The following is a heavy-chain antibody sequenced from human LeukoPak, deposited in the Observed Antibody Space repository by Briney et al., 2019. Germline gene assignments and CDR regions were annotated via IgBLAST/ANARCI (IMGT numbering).Heavy chain of an antibody. CDR2: IYYSGST. D-gene: IGHD6-13*01. CDR1: GGSISSGDYY. CDR3: ARAPEYSSSWYYHYLDY. Sequence: SETLSLTCTVSGGSISSGDYYWSWIRQPPGKGLEWIGYIYYSGSTYYNPSLKSRVTISVDTSKNQFSLKLSSVTAADTAVYYCARAPEYSSSWYYHYLDYWGQGTLVTVSS. J-gene: IGHJ4*02. V-gene: IGHV4-30-4*01.